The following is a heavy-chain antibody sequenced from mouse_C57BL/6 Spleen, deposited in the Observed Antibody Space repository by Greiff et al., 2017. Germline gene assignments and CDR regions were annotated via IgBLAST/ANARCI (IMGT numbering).Heavy chain of an antibody. CDR2: ISNGGGST. J-gene: IGHJ3*01. Sequence: EVKLMESGGGLVQPGGSLKLSCAASGFTFSDYYMYWVRQTPEKRLEWVAYISNGGGSTYYPDTVKGRFTISRDNAKNTLYLQMRRLKSEDTAMYYCARGGNDYDVGFAYWGQGTLVTVSA. D-gene: IGHD2-4*01. CDR1: GFTFSDYY. V-gene: IGHV5-12*01. CDR3: ARGGNDYDVGFAY.